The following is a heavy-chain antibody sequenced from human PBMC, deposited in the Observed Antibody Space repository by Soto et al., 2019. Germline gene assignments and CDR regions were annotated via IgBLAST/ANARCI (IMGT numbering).Heavy chain of an antibody. CDR2: TYYRSKWYI. CDR3: AREGHTLFDY. V-gene: IGHV6-1*01. Sequence: LSLTCAISGDSVSSNSAAWNWLRQSPSRGLEWLGRTYYRSKWYIDYAVSVKSRITINPDTSKNQFSLQLNSVTPEDTAVYYCAREGHTLFDYWGQGTLVTVSS. CDR1: GDSVSSNSAA. J-gene: IGHJ4*02.